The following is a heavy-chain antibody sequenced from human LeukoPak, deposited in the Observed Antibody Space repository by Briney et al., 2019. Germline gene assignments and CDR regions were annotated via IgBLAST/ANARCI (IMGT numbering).Heavy chain of an antibody. D-gene: IGHD3-3*01. CDR2: ISSSSSYI. Sequence: GGSLRLSCAASGFTFSSYSMNWVRQAPGKGLEWVSSISSSSSYIYYADSVKGRFTISRDNAKNSLYLQMNSLRAEDTAVYYCARDRFLEWFDRWGQGTLVTVSS. J-gene: IGHJ5*02. CDR1: GFTFSSYS. CDR3: ARDRFLEWFDR. V-gene: IGHV3-21*01.